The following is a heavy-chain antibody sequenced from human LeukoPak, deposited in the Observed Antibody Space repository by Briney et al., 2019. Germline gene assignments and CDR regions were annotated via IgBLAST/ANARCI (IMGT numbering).Heavy chain of an antibody. CDR3: VRDLMTTPTWDFDY. CDR1: GYTFTGYY. V-gene: IGHV1-2*02. J-gene: IGHJ4*02. Sequence: ASVKVSCKGSGYTFTGYYMHWVRQAPGQGLEWMGWINPISGTTNYAQRLQGRVTVTSDTSISTVYMELSRLESDDTAVYYCVRDLMTTPTWDFDYWGQGTLSPSPQ. D-gene: IGHD3-16*01. CDR2: INPISGTT.